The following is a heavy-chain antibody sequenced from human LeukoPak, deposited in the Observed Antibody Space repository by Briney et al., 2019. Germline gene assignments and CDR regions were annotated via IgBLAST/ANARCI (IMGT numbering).Heavy chain of an antibody. CDR2: IYHSGST. CDR3: ARDEVVVITNLDY. D-gene: IGHD3-22*01. V-gene: IGHV4-4*02. J-gene: IGHJ4*02. CDR1: GGSISSSNW. Sequence: SETLSLTCAVSGGSISSSNWWSWVRQPPGKGLEWIGEIYHSGSTNYNPSLKSRVTISVDKSKNQFSLKLSSVTAADTAVYYCARDEVVVITNLDYWGQGTLVTVSS.